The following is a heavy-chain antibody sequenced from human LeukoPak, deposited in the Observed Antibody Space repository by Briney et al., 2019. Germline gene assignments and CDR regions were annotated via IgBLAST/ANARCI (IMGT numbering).Heavy chain of an antibody. V-gene: IGHV3-74*01. CDR1: GFTFSSYW. D-gene: IGHD1-20*01. CDR2: INTDGSST. CDR3: ARSVTGRFDP. Sequence: PGGSLRLSCAASGFTFSSYWMHWVRQAPGKGLVWVSRINTDGSSTSYADSVKGRFTISRGNAKKTLFLQMNSLRVEDTAVYYCARSVTGRFDPWGQGTLVTVSS. J-gene: IGHJ5*02.